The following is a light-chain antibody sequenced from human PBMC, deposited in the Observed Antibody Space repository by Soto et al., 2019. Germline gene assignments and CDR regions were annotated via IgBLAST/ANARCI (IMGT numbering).Light chain of an antibody. V-gene: IGKV3-11*01. CDR3: QQYAHSPLA. CDR2: DAS. J-gene: IGKJ4*01. Sequence: EIVLTQSPATLSLSPGERATLSCRASQTIRNSLAWYQHKPGQAPRLLIYDASNRATGIPARFSGSGSGTDFTLAITRLEPEDFAVYYCQQYAHSPLAFGGGTKVDIK. CDR1: QTIRNS.